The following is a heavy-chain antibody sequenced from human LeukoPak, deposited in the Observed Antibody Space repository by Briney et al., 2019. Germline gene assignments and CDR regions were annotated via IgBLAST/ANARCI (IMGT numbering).Heavy chain of an antibody. D-gene: IGHD1-26*01. V-gene: IGHV3-48*03. CDR3: AREDAGSSLDY. J-gene: IGHJ4*02. Sequence: SGGSLRLSCAASGFTFSSYEMNWVRQAPGKGLEWVSYISSSGSTIYYADSVKGRFTISRDNAKNSLYLQMNSLRAEDTAVYYCAREDAGSSLDYWGQGTLVTVSS. CDR1: GFTFSSYE. CDR2: ISSSGSTI.